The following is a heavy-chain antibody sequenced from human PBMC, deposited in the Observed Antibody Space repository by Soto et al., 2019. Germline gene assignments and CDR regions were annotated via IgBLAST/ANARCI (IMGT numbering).Heavy chain of an antibody. Sequence: QVLLVESGGGLVKPGGSLRLSCAASGFTFSDYYVNWIRQAPGKGLEWVSSISSSDSTIYYADSVKGRFTISRDNAKSSLFLQMNSLRAEDTAVYYCARGSYSGYGLDYYYHYMDVWGKGTTVTVSS. V-gene: IGHV3-11*01. CDR1: GFTFSDYY. J-gene: IGHJ6*03. CDR3: ARGSYSGYGLDYYYHYMDV. D-gene: IGHD5-12*01. CDR2: ISSSDSTI.